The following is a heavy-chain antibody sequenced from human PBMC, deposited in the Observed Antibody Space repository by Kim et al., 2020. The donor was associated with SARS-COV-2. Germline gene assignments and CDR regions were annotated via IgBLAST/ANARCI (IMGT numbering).Heavy chain of an antibody. V-gene: IGHV2-70*01. D-gene: IGHD3-10*01. Sequence: KYYGTSLKTRLTISKDTSKNQVVLTMTNMDPVDTATYYCARITSGRTFDYWGQGILVTVSS. CDR2: K. J-gene: IGHJ4*02. CDR3: ARITSGRTFDY.